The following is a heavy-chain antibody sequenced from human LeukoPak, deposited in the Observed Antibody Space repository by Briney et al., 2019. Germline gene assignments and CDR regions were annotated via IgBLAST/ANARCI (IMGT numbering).Heavy chain of an antibody. CDR1: GFTFSNSA. CDR3: ARDLYFETSGYYYSDY. Sequence: QPGGSLRLSCAASGFTFSNSAMSWVRQAPGKGLEWVSAISGSGGSTYYADSVKGRFTISRDNSKNTVYLQMNSLRAEDTAVYYCARDLYFETSGYYYSDYWGQGTLVTVSS. CDR2: ISGSGGST. D-gene: IGHD3-22*01. V-gene: IGHV3-23*01. J-gene: IGHJ4*02.